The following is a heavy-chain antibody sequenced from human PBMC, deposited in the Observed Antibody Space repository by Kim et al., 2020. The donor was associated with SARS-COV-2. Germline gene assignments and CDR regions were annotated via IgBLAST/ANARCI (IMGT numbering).Heavy chain of an antibody. J-gene: IGHJ4*02. CDR1: GFTFSSYA. Sequence: GGSLRLSCAASGFTFSSYAMHWVRQAPGKGLEWVAVISYDGSNKYYADSVKGRFTISRDNSKNTLYLQMNSLRAEDTAVYYCARAPTVTNVGYWGQGTLVTVSS. CDR3: ARAPTVTNVGY. V-gene: IGHV3-30*04. CDR2: ISYDGSNK. D-gene: IGHD4-17*01.